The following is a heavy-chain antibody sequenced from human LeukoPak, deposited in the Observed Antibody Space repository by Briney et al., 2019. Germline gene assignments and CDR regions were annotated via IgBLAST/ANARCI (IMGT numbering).Heavy chain of an antibody. Sequence: PGGSLRLSCAASGFTFDDYAMHWVRQAPGKGLEWVSGISWNSGSIGYADSVKGRFTISRDNAKNSLYLQMNSLRAEDTALYYCAKEGPSRYFDYWGQGTLVTVSS. CDR1: GFTFDDYA. J-gene: IGHJ4*02. CDR2: ISWNSGSI. V-gene: IGHV3-9*01. CDR3: AKEGPSRYFDY.